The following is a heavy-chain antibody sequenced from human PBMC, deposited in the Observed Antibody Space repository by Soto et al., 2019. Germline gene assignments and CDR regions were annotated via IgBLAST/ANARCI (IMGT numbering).Heavy chain of an antibody. V-gene: IGHV4-39*01. CDR3: ARGASHFWSGYYDYYYYYYMDV. CDR2: IYYSGST. CDR1: GGSISSSSYY. D-gene: IGHD3-3*02. Sequence: PSETLSLTCTVSGGSISSSSYYWGWIRQPPGKGLEWIGSIYYSGSTYYNPSLKSRVTISVDTSKNQFSLKLSPVTAADTAVYYFARGASHFWSGYYDYYYYYYMDVRGKGTSVTVSS. J-gene: IGHJ6*03.